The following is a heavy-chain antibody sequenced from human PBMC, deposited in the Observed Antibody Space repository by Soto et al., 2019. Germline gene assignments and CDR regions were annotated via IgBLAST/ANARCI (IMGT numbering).Heavy chain of an antibody. V-gene: IGHV4-39*01. CDR2: IYYSGST. Sequence: QLQLQESGPGLVKPSETLSLTCTVSGGSISSSSYYWGWIRQPPGKGLEWIGSIYYSGSTYYNPSLKSRVTISVDTSKNQFSLKLSSVTAADTAVYYCARHEVRPKVVTPFAFDIWGQGTMVTVSS. D-gene: IGHD2-21*02. CDR1: GGSISSSSYY. CDR3: ARHEVRPKVVTPFAFDI. J-gene: IGHJ3*02.